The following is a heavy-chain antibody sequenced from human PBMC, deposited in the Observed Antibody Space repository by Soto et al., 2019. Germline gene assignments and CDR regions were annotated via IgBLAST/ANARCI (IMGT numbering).Heavy chain of an antibody. V-gene: IGHV1-69*13. D-gene: IGHD3-3*01. Sequence: SVKVSCKASGGTFSSYAISWVRQAPGQGLEWMGGIIPIFGTANYAQKFQGRVTITADESTSTAYMELSSLRSEDTAVYYCAREADVTIFGVVIKNWFDPWGQGNLVTVSS. CDR1: GGTFSSYA. J-gene: IGHJ5*02. CDR2: IIPIFGTA. CDR3: AREADVTIFGVVIKNWFDP.